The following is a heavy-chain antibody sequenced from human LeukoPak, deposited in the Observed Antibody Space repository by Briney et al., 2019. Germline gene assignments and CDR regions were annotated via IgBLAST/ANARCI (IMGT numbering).Heavy chain of an antibody. CDR2: ISYIGST. CDR1: DGSFSSHY. J-gene: IGHJ3*02. CDR3: ARDLVTVTKGFDI. V-gene: IGHV4-59*11. D-gene: IGHD4-17*01. Sequence: SGTLSLPFAVSDGSFSSHYWTWVRPPPGKGVGWIAYISYIGSTNYNPSLKSRVTISIDTSKNQFSLKLSSVTAADTAVYYCARDLVTVTKGFDIWGQGTVVSVSS.